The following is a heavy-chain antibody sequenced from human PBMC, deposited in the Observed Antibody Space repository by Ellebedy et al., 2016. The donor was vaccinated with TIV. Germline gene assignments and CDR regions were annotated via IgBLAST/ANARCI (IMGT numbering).Heavy chain of an antibody. CDR1: GFTFSSYS. V-gene: IGHV3-21*01. CDR3: PRQSQKMATIPGDLGY. CDR2: ISSNSSYI. Sequence: GESLKISCAASGFTFSSYSMNWVRQAPGKGLEWVSSISSNSSYIYYADSVKGRFTISRDNAKNSLYLQMNRLRAEDTAVYYCPRQSQKMATIPGDLGYWGQGTLVTVSS. J-gene: IGHJ4*02. D-gene: IGHD5-24*01.